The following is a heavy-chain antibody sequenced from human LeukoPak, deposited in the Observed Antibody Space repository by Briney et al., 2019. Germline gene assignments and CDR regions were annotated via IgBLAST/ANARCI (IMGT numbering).Heavy chain of an antibody. Sequence: SVKVSCKASGGTFSSYAISWVRQAPGQGLEWMGGIIPIFGTANYAQKFQGRVTITTDESTSTAYMELSSLRSEDTAVYYCASDQRNSIFGVVMIYTSWGQGTLVTVSS. CDR1: GGTFSSYA. V-gene: IGHV1-69*05. J-gene: IGHJ4*02. CDR3: ASDQRNSIFGVVMIYTS. D-gene: IGHD3-3*01. CDR2: IIPIFGTA.